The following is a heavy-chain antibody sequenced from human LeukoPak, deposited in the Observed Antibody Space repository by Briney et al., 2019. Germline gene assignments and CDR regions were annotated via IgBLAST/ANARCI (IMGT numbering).Heavy chain of an antibody. CDR2: INHSGST. CDR1: GGSFSGYD. D-gene: IGHD6-13*01. Sequence: SESLSLTCAVYGGSFSGYDWSWIRPPPGKGLEWIGEINHSGSTNYNPSLKSRVTMSVDTSKNQFSLKLSSVTAADTAVYYCARVVELAAAGTYYFDYWGQGTLVTVSS. J-gene: IGHJ4*02. CDR3: ARVVELAAAGTYYFDY. V-gene: IGHV4-34*01.